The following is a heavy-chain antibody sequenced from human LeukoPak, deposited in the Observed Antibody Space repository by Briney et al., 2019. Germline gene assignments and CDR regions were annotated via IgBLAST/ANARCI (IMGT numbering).Heavy chain of an antibody. V-gene: IGHV4-30-4*08. CDR2: IYYSGST. CDR1: GGSIISSAYY. Sequence: PSETLSLTCTVSGGSIISSAYYWSWIRQPPGKGLEWIGYIYYSGSTYYNPSLKSRVTISLDTSKNQFSLKLGSVTAADTAVYYCVRTEVSSGSEDYWGQGTLVTVSS. CDR3: VRTEVSSGSEDY. J-gene: IGHJ4*02. D-gene: IGHD6-19*01.